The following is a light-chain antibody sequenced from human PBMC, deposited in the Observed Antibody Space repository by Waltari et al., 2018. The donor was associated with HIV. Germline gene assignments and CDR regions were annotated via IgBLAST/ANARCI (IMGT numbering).Light chain of an antibody. CDR3: SSLTNSATLSVL. CDR2: EVS. Sequence: QFALTQPASVSGSPGQSITISCTGTSSDIGYYNYVSWYQQHPGKAPKLMIYEVSNRPSGVSKRFAGYKAGNTASRTISGLQAEAKADYFCSSLTNSATLSVLFGGGTKLTVL. V-gene: IGLV2-14*01. J-gene: IGLJ3*02. CDR1: SSDIGYYNY.